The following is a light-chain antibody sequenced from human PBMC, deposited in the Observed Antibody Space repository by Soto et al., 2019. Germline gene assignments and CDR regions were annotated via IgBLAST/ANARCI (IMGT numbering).Light chain of an antibody. CDR2: GAS. J-gene: IGKJ3*01. CDR3: QQGFT. CDR1: KSLAGRY. V-gene: IGKV3-20*01. Sequence: EIVLTQSPGTLSLSPGERATLSCRASKSLAGRYLGWYQQKPGQAPRLLIYGASKRATGIPDRFSGSGSVTDFTLTIGRLEPEDFAVYFCQQGFTFGPGTKVDLK.